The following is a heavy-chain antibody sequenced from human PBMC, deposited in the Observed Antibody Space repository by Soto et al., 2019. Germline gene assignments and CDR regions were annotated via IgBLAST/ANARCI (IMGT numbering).Heavy chain of an antibody. J-gene: IGHJ6*02. V-gene: IGHV1-69*12. D-gene: IGHD3-3*01. Sequence: QVQLVQSGAEVKKPGSSVKVSCKASGGTFSSYAISWVRQAPGQGLEWMGGIIPIFGTANYAQKFQGRVTITADDSKSTAYMELSSLISEDTAVYYRARGRFLEGLLCYYGMDVWGQGTTVTVSS. CDR1: GGTFSSYA. CDR3: ARGRFLEGLLCYYGMDV. CDR2: IIPIFGTA.